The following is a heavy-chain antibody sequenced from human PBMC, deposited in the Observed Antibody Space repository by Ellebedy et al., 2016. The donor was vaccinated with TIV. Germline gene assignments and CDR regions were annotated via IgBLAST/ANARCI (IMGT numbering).Heavy chain of an antibody. J-gene: IGHJ4*02. Sequence: ASVKVSXXASGYTFTGYYMHWVRQAPGQGLEWMGWINPNSADTNYAQKFQGRVTMTRDTSISTAYMELSSLRSEDTAVYYCARDLVSLSSWYDYWGQGTLVTVSS. V-gene: IGHV1-2*02. CDR3: ARDLVSLSSWYDY. CDR2: INPNSADT. D-gene: IGHD6-13*01. CDR1: GYTFTGYY.